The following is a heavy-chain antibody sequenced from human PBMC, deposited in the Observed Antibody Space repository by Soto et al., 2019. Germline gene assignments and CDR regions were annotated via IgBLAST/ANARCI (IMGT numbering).Heavy chain of an antibody. CDR3: AKNPGYYYDSTGYHFDY. V-gene: IGHV3-23*01. D-gene: IGHD3-22*01. J-gene: IGHJ4*02. CDR2: ISYGGGTT. CDR1: EFTFSNYA. Sequence: GGSLRLSCAASEFTFSNYAMSWVRQAPGKGQEWVSAISYGGGTTYYADSVKGRFTISRDNSKNTLYLQMNSLRAEDTAVYYCAKNPGYYYDSTGYHFDYWGQGT.